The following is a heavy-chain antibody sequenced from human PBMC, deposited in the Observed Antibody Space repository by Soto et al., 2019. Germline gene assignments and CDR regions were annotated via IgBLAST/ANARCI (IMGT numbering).Heavy chain of an antibody. V-gene: IGHV3-53*01. CDR1: GVTVSSNY. CDR3: ASSPGSSWSSFNADFDY. Sequence: PGGSLRLSCAASGVTVSSNYMSWVRQAPGKGLEWVSVIYSGGSTYYADSVKGRFTISRDNSKNTLYLQMNSLRAEDTAVYYCASSPGSSWSSFNADFDYWGQGTLVTVSS. D-gene: IGHD6-13*01. J-gene: IGHJ4*02. CDR2: IYSGGST.